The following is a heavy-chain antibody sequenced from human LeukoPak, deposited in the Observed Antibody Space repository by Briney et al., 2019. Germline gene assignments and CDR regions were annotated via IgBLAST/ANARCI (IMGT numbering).Heavy chain of an antibody. CDR1: GFTFSSYD. V-gene: IGHV3-30-3*01. J-gene: IGHJ6*02. CDR3: ARFVDWSSTSCYVNYYYGMAV. Sequence: GGCLSLSCAASGFTFSSYDIHWVRQAPGKGVEWEAVISYDGSKKYYADSVKGRFTISRDNSKNTLYLQMNSLRAEDTAVYYCARFVDWSSTSCYVNYYYGMAVWGQGTTVTVSS. D-gene: IGHD2-2*01. CDR2: ISYDGSKK.